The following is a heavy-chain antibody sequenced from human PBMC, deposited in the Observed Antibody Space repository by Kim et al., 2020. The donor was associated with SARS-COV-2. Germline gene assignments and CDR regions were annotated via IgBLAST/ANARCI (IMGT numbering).Heavy chain of an antibody. D-gene: IGHD6-13*01. Sequence: YSDIMKGRATISRDNAKNSMYQQMNSLRTEDTALYYCAREGWSSSWYVNSWGQGTLVTVSS. CDR3: AREGWSSSWYVNS. J-gene: IGHJ4*02. V-gene: IGHV3-20*03.